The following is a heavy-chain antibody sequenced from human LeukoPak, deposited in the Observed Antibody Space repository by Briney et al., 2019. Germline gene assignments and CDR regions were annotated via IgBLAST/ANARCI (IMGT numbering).Heavy chain of an antibody. V-gene: IGHV3-11*04. CDR3: ARSIVVVPAAIDYYGMDV. D-gene: IGHD2-2*01. CDR1: GFTFSDYY. J-gene: IGHJ6*02. Sequence: GGSLRLSCAASGFTFSDYYMSWIRQTPGKGLEWISHISSSGKTIYYTDSVKGRFTISRDNTKNSLDLQMNDLRAEDTAVYYCARSIVVVPAAIDYYGMDVWGQGTTVTVSS. CDR2: ISSSGKTI.